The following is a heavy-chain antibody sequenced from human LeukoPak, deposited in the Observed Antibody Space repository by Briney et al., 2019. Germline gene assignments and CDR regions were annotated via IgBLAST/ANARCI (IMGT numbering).Heavy chain of an antibody. Sequence: SETLSLTCTVPGGSISSYYWSWIRQPPGKGLEWIAYIYYSGTTNYNPSLKSRVTISVDTSKNQFSLKLSSVTAADTAVYYCARAKGDYWGQGTLVTVSS. J-gene: IGHJ4*02. CDR2: IYYSGTT. V-gene: IGHV4-59*01. CDR1: GGSISSYY. CDR3: ARAKGDY.